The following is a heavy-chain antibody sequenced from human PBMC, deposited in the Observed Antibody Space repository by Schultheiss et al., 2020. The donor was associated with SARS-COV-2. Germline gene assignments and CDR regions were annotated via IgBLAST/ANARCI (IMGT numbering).Heavy chain of an antibody. V-gene: IGHV4-59*01. CDR3: ARGGRERGSGWYASNYYYGMDV. CDR1: GGSISSYY. CDR2: IYYSGST. J-gene: IGHJ6*02. Sequence: SQTLSLTCTVSGGSISSYYWSWIRQPPGKGLEWIGYIYYSGSTNYNPSLKSRVTISVDTSKNQFSLKLSSVTAADTAVYYCARGGRERGSGWYASNYYYGMDVWGQGTTVTVS. D-gene: IGHD6-19*01.